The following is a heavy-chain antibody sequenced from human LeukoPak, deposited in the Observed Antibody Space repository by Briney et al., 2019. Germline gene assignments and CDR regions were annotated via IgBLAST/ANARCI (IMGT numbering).Heavy chain of an antibody. Sequence: VASVKVSCKASGYTFTSYYMHWVRQAPGQGLEWMGIINPSDGSTIYVQKYQGRVTVTRDTSTSTVYMELSSLRSEDTAVYYCARSFLRDGYYPPGSWGQGTLVTASS. CDR2: INPSDGST. CDR1: GYTFTSYY. V-gene: IGHV1-46*01. D-gene: IGHD5-24*01. J-gene: IGHJ5*02. CDR3: ARSFLRDGYYPPGS.